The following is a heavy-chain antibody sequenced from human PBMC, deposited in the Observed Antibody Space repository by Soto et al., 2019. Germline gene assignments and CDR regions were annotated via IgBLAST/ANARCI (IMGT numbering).Heavy chain of an antibody. Sequence: QERVVESGGGEVQPGTSLRLSCVASDFSFRNYGMHWVRQAPGKRLEWVADISYDGRNKYYAESVKGRFTISRDNSKNTLYLQMNSLRTEDTAVYYCAKDWRWEQQIYGMNVWGQGTTVTVSS. CDR2: ISYDGRNK. CDR3: AKDWRWEQQIYGMNV. V-gene: IGHV3-30*18. D-gene: IGHD1-26*01. J-gene: IGHJ6*02. CDR1: DFSFRNYG.